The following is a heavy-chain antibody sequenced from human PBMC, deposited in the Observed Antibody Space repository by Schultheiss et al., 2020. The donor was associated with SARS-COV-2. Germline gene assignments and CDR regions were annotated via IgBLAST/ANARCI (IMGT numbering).Heavy chain of an antibody. J-gene: IGHJ3*02. Sequence: GGSLRLSCAASGFTFSSYAMHWVRQAPGKGLEYVSAISSNGGSTYYADSVKGRFTISRDNSKNTLYLQMNSLRAEDTAVYYCSSGWRAFDIWGQGTMVTVSS. D-gene: IGHD6-19*01. CDR3: SSGWRAFDI. CDR2: ISSNGGST. V-gene: IGHV3-64*04. CDR1: GFTFSSYA.